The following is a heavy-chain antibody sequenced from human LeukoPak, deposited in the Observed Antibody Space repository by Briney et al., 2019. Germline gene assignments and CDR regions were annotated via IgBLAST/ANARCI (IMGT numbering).Heavy chain of an antibody. Sequence: SETLSLTCTVSGGSICSYYWSWIRHPAGKGLEWIGRIYTSGSTNYNPSLKSRVTISVDKSKNQFSLKLSSVTAADAAVYYCARETGCYYFDYWGQGTLVTVSS. CDR3: ARETGCYYFDY. CDR1: GGSICSYY. CDR2: IYTSGST. J-gene: IGHJ4*02. V-gene: IGHV4-4*07. D-gene: IGHD1/OR15-1a*01.